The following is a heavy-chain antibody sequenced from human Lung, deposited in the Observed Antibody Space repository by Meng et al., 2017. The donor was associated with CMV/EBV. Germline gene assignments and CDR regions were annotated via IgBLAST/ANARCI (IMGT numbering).Heavy chain of an antibody. CDR2: IYTSGST. Sequence: QVRLQGSGPGLVKPSQTLSLTCTVSGGSSSSGSYYWSWIRQPAGKGLEWIGRIYTSGSTNYNPSLKSRVTISVDTSKNQFSLKLSSVTAADTAVYYCASSMATITFAFDYWGQGTLVTVSS. J-gene: IGHJ4*02. V-gene: IGHV4-61*02. CDR1: GGSSSSGSYY. CDR3: ASSMATITFAFDY. D-gene: IGHD5-24*01.